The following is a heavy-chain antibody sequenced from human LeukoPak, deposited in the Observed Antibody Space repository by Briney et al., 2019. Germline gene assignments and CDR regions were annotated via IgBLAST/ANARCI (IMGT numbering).Heavy chain of an antibody. V-gene: IGHV3-66*02. J-gene: IGHJ6*02. CDR3: ARGGLLEWLYGMDV. D-gene: IGHD3-3*01. CDR2: ICSGGCT. Sequence: GGSLRLSCAASGFTVSSNYMSWVRQAPGKGLEWVSVICSGGCTYYADSVKGRFTISRDNSKNTLYLQMNILRAEDTAVYYCARGGLLEWLYGMDVWGQGTTVTVSS. CDR1: GFTVSSNY.